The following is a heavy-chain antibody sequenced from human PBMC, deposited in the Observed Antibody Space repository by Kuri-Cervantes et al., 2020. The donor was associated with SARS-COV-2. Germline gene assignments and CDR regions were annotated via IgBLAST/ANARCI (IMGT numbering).Heavy chain of an antibody. CDR2: INSDGSVT. CDR3: ASVFGGAWYYVFDY. D-gene: IGHD2-21*02. Sequence: ETLTLTCAASGFTFSRSWMLWVRQAPGKGLVWVSRINSDGSVTSYPDSVEGRFTISRDTSKNSLYLQMNSLRAEDTAVYYCASVFGGAWYYVFDYWGQGTLVTVSS. V-gene: IGHV3-74*01. CDR1: GFTFSRSW. J-gene: IGHJ4*02.